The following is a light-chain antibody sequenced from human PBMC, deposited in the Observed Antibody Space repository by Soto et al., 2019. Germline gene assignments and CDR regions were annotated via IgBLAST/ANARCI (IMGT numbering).Light chain of an antibody. CDR2: DAS. Sequence: ESVLTQSPATLSLSPGERATLSCRASQSVKDYLAWYQQKPGQAPRLLIYDASNRATGIPARFSGSGSGTDFTLTISSLEPEDSAVYYCQQRSNWPPVTFGGGTKVDIK. J-gene: IGKJ4*01. CDR3: QQRSNWPPVT. V-gene: IGKV3-11*01. CDR1: QSVKDY.